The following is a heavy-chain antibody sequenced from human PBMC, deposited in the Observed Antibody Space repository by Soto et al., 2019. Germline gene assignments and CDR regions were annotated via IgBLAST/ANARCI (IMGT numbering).Heavy chain of an antibody. CDR3: ARFVRGVIPPQDYYMDV. J-gene: IGHJ6*03. D-gene: IGHD3-10*01. Sequence: PGGSLRLSCAASGFTFSSYSMNWVRQAPGKGLEWVSYISSSSSTIYYADSVKGRFTISRDNAKNSLYLQMNSLRAEDTAVYYCARFVRGVIPPQDYYMDVWGKGTTVTVSS. V-gene: IGHV3-48*01. CDR2: ISSSSSTI. CDR1: GFTFSSYS.